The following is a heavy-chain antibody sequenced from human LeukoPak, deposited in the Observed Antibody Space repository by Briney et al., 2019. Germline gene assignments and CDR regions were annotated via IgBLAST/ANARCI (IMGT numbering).Heavy chain of an antibody. Sequence: SETLSLTCIVSGDSINNKTYYWGWIRQPAGKGLEWIGRIYTSGSTNYNPSLKSRVTMSVDTSKNQFSLKLSSVTAADTAVYYCARVSLVRGAPDYYFDYWGQGTLVTVSS. V-gene: IGHV4-61*02. CDR3: ARVSLVRGAPDYYFDY. D-gene: IGHD3-10*01. J-gene: IGHJ4*02. CDR1: GDSINNKTYY. CDR2: IYTSGST.